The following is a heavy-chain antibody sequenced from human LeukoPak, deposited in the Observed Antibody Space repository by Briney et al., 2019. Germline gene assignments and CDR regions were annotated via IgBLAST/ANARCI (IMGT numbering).Heavy chain of an antibody. Sequence: GGSLRLSCTASGFIFSSYSMHWVRQAPGKGLEYVSAISSNGGSTYYANSVKGRFTISRDNSKNTLYLQMGSLRAEDMAVYYCARDPRAAVSGAFDIWGQGTMVTVSS. CDR2: ISSNGGST. CDR1: GFIFSSYS. CDR3: ARDPRAAVSGAFDI. V-gene: IGHV3-64*01. D-gene: IGHD3-3*01. J-gene: IGHJ3*02.